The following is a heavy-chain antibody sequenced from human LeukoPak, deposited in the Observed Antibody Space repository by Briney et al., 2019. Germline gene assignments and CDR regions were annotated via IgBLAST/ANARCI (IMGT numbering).Heavy chain of an antibody. D-gene: IGHD3-10*01. CDR1: GYTFTGYY. CDR3: AADLLGYYYGSGMFLPIDY. V-gene: IGHV1-46*01. J-gene: IGHJ4*02. Sequence: ASVKVSCKASGYTFTGYYMHWVRQAPGQGLEWMGWINPSGGSTSYAQKFQGRVTMTRDTSTSTAYMELSSLRSEDTAVYYCAADLLGYYYGSGMFLPIDYWGQGTLVTVSS. CDR2: INPSGGST.